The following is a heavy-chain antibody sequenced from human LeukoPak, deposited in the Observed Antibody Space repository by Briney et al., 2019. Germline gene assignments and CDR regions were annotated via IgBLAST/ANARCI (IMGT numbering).Heavy chain of an antibody. CDR1: GGSISSGDYY. CDR2: IYYSGST. J-gene: IGHJ6*04. D-gene: IGHD3-10*01. V-gene: IGHV4-61*08. CDR3: ARVATMVRGSNGMDV. Sequence: PSETLSLTCTVSGGSISSGDYYWSWIRQPPGKGLEWIGYIYYSGSTNYNPSLRSRATISVDTSKKQFSLNLSSVTAADTALYYCARVATMVRGSNGMDVWGKGTTVTVSS.